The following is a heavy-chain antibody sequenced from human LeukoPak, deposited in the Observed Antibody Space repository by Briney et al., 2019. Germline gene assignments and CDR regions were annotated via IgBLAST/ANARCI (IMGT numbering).Heavy chain of an antibody. V-gene: IGHV4-34*01. CDR2: INHSGST. CDR1: GGSFSGYY. CDR3: ARHGAAMADDYYYYYMDV. Sequence: SETLSLTCAVYGGSFSGYYWSWIRQPPGKGLEWIGEINHSGSTNYNPSLKSRVTISVDTSKNQFSLKLSSVTAADTAVYYCARHGAAMADDYYYYYMDVWGKGTTVTVSS. J-gene: IGHJ6*03. D-gene: IGHD5-18*01.